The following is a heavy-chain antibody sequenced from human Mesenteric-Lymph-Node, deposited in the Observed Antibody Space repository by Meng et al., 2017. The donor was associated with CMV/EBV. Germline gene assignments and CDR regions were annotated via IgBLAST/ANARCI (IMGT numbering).Heavy chain of an antibody. CDR2: ITSSSATI. CDR3: ARAFNRPGLVRSAFAI. CDR1: GFTFSTVS. J-gene: IGHJ3*02. D-gene: IGHD3-22*01. V-gene: IGHV3-48*04. Sequence: GESLKISCAASGFTFSTVSMNWVRQAPGKGLEWISYITSSSATIYHSDSVKGRFTISRDNAKDSLYLQLNSLRAEDTAVYYCARAFNRPGLVRSAFAIWGQGTMVTVSS.